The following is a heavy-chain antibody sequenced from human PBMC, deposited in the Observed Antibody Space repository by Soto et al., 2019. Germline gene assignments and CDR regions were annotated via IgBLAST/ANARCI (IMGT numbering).Heavy chain of an antibody. J-gene: IGHJ5*01. CDR1: GYTFIIYS. Sequence: ASVKLSCKASGYTFIIYSMHWVRQAPGQRLEWMGWINAGNGNTKYSQKFQGRVTITRDTSASTVYMELSSLTSEDTAVYYCAISSTSSVDWFDPWGQGTLVTVXS. V-gene: IGHV1-3*01. D-gene: IGHD6-6*01. CDR2: INAGNGNT. CDR3: AISSTSSVDWFDP.